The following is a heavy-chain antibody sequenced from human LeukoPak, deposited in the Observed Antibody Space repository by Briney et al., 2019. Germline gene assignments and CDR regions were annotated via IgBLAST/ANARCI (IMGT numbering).Heavy chain of an antibody. D-gene: IGHD3-22*01. J-gene: IGHJ3*02. CDR3: ASPRNYYDSSGYYRRAFDI. V-gene: IGHV5-51*01. Sequence: IGWARQMPGKGLEWMAIINPGDSDTRYSPSFQGQVTISADKSISTAYLQWSSLKASDTAMYYCASPRNYYDSSGYYRRAFDIWGQGTMVTVSS. CDR2: INPGDSDT.